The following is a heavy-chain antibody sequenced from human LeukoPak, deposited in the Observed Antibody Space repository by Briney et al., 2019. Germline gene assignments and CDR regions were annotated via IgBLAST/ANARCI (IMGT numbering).Heavy chain of an antibody. Sequence: PGRSLRLSCAASGLTVSSNYMSWVRQAPGKGLEWVSVIYSGGRTYYADSVKGRFTIARDNSKNTLYLQMNSLRAEDTAVYYCASTYQLLTAATHFDYWGQGTLVTVSS. J-gene: IGHJ4*02. CDR1: GLTVSSNY. CDR2: IYSGGRT. CDR3: ASTYQLLTAATHFDY. D-gene: IGHD2-2*01. V-gene: IGHV3-66*02.